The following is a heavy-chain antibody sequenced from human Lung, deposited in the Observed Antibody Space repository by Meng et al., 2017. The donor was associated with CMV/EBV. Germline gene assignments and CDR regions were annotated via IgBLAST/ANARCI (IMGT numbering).Heavy chain of an antibody. Sequence: GGSXRLXXAASGFTFSSYEMNWVRQAPGKGLEWVSYISSSGSTIYYADSVKGRFTISRDNAKNSLYLQMNSLRAEDTAVYYCARDREYSHGYYYYYYGMDVWXQGTTVTVSS. CDR1: GFTFSSYE. J-gene: IGHJ6*02. CDR3: ARDREYSHGYYYYYYGMDV. D-gene: IGHD5-18*01. V-gene: IGHV3-48*03. CDR2: ISSSGSTI.